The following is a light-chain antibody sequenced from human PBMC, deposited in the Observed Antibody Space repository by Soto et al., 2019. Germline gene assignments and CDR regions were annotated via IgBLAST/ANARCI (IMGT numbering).Light chain of an antibody. CDR2: LGS. CDR3: MQALQTPRT. V-gene: IGKV2-28*01. J-gene: IGKJ1*01. CDR1: QSLLGSGGHNY. Sequence: DIVLTQSPLSLPVTPGEPASLSCRSSQSLLGSGGHNYLDWYVQKPGQSPQFVIFLGSHRPTGVPDRFSDSGSGTDFTLEISRVEAEDVGVYFCMQALQTPRTFGQGTRVEI.